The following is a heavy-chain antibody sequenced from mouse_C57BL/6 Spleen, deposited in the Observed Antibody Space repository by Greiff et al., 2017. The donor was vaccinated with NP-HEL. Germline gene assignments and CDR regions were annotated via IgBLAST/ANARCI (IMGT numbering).Heavy chain of an antibody. V-gene: IGHV1-85*01. J-gene: IGHJ2*01. CDR3: ARELTGYFDY. D-gene: IGHD1-1*01. CDR2: IYPRDGST. Sequence: VKVVESGPELVKPGASVKLSCKASGYTFTSYDINWVKQRPGQGLEWIGWIYPRDGSTKYNEKFKGKATLTVDTSSSTAYMELHSLTSEDSAVYFCARELTGYFDYWGQGTTLTVSS. CDR1: GYTFTSYD.